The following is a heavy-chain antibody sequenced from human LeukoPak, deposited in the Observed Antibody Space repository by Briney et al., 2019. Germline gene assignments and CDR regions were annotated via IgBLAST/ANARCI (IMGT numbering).Heavy chain of an antibody. CDR1: GYSISSGYD. CDR3: ARQITGYYYYYMDV. CDR2: IYHSGST. Sequence: PSETLSLTCAVSGYSISSGYDWGWIRQPPGKGLEWIGSIYHSGSTYYNPSLKSRVTISVDTSKNQFSLKLSSVTAADTAVYYCARQITGYYYYYMDVWGKGTTVTVSS. J-gene: IGHJ6*03. V-gene: IGHV4-38-2*01. D-gene: IGHD3-16*01.